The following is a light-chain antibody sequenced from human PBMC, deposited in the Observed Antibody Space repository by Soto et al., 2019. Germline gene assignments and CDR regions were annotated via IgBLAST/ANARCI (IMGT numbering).Light chain of an antibody. J-gene: IGKJ1*01. V-gene: IGKV1-5*03. CDR3: QQYNTYPWT. CDR1: QSTNNR. Sequence: DIQMTQSPSTLSASVGDRVTITCRASQSTNNRLVWYQQKPWIAPILLIYKASSLQSGVPSRFSGSGSGTEFNFTISSLQPADFATYYCQQYNTYPWTFGHGTEVEI. CDR2: KAS.